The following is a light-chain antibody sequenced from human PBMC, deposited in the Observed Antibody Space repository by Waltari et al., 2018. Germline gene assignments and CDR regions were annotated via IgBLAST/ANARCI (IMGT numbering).Light chain of an antibody. CDR2: RNN. CDR1: SSNLGSNY. CDR3: AAWDDSHYV. Sequence: QSVLTQPPSASETPGQRVTISCSGSSSNLGSNYLYWYQQLPGQAPKRLSYRNNQRPSGVPDRFSASKSGTSASLAISGLRSEDEAVYYCAAWDDSHYVFGTGTQVTVL. V-gene: IGLV1-47*01. J-gene: IGLJ1*01.